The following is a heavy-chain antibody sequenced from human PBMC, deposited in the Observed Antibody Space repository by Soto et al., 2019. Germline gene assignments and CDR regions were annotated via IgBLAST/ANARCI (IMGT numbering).Heavy chain of an antibody. D-gene: IGHD2-2*01. CDR1: GLSLSSGLYY. V-gene: IGHV4-31*03. J-gene: IGHJ4*02. CDR3: ARGWKYCSSTSCPNIPPPFGY. Sequence: SVTLSLTCPFSGLSLSSGLYYLRWLHPHPGKGLEWIGYIYYSGSTYYTPSLKSRVTISVDTSKNQFSLKLSSVTAADTAVYYCARGWKYCSSTSCPNIPPPFGYWGRGTLVNVS. CDR2: IYYSGST.